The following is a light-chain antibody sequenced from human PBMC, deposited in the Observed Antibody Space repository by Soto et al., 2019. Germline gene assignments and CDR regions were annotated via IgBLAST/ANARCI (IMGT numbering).Light chain of an antibody. V-gene: IGKV3-11*01. J-gene: IGKJ4*01. CDR3: QQRSNWPLT. Sequence: EIVLTQSPATLSLSPGERATLSCRASQSVSSYLAWYQQKPGQAPRLLIYDASNRATGIPARFSGSGSGTXXXXXISSLEPEDFAVYYCQQRSNWPLTFGGGTKVEIK. CDR1: QSVSSY. CDR2: DAS.